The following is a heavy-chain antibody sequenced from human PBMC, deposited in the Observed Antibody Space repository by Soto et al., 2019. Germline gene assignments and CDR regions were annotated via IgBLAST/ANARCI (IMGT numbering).Heavy chain of an antibody. J-gene: IGHJ3*02. Sequence: EVQLVESGGGLVKPGGSLRLSCAASGFTFSSYSMNWVRQAPGKGLEWVSSISSSSSYIYYADSVKGRFTISRDNAKNPRYREMNSVRAEDTAVYYCARQVGATFLDALDIWGQGTKVTVS. V-gene: IGHV3-21*01. D-gene: IGHD1-26*01. CDR3: ARQVGATFLDALDI. CDR1: GFTFSSYS. CDR2: ISSSSSYI.